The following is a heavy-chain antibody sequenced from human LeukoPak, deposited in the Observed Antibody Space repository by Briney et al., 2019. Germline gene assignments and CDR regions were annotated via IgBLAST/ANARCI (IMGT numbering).Heavy chain of an antibody. CDR1: GFSLSTSGVG. V-gene: IGHV2-5*01. CDR3: AHEARDSNSWYRYFDY. Sequence: SGPTLVKPTQTLTLTCTFSGFSLSTSGVGVGWIRQPPGKALEWLALIYWNDDKRYSPSLRSRVTITKDTSKNQVVLTMTNMDPVDTATYYCAHEARDSNSWYRYFDYWGQGTLVTVSS. J-gene: IGHJ4*02. CDR2: IYWNDDK. D-gene: IGHD6-13*01.